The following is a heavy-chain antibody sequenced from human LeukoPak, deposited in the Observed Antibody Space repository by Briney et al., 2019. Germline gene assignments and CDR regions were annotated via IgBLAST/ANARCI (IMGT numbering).Heavy chain of an antibody. J-gene: IGHJ4*02. Sequence: SVKVSCKASGGTFSSYAISWVRQSPRQGLEWMGRIIPILGIANYAQKFQGRVTITADKSTSTVYMELSSLRSEDTAVYYCARDVQTEEVATIALDYWGQGTLVTVSS. CDR2: IIPILGIA. CDR1: GGTFSSYA. V-gene: IGHV1-69*10. CDR3: ARDVQTEEVATIALDY. D-gene: IGHD5-12*01.